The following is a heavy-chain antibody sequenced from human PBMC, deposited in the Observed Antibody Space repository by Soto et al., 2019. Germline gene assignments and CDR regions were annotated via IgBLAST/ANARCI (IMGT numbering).Heavy chain of an antibody. J-gene: IGHJ3*01. CDR3: AARHCGGGSCYSHEEAFEG. CDR1: GFPFKSST. Sequence: SVKVSCKASGFPFKSSTVQWVRQARGQGLEWIGWIAVESGKTKYTHLLQDRVAITRDLSTSTAFMELNSLRSEDTAVYYCAARHCGGGSCYSHEEAFEGWGQGTVVTVSS. D-gene: IGHD2-15*01. CDR2: IAVESGKT. V-gene: IGHV1-58*01.